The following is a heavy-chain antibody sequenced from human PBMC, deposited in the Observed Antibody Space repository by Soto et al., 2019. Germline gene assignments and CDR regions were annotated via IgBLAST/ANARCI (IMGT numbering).Heavy chain of an antibody. CDR2: ISASGTSA. CDR3: ARDRDTMIRGVYQH. Sequence: QVQLVESGGGLVKSGGSLRLSCAVSGFTFSDYQMHCIRQAPGKGLEWLSYISASGTSANYADSMRGRLSISRDNAKNLLYLQMNSLRGEDTAVYYCARDRDTMIRGVYQHWGQGTLVTVFS. D-gene: IGHD3-10*01. J-gene: IGHJ4*02. CDR1: GFTFSDYQ. V-gene: IGHV3-11*05.